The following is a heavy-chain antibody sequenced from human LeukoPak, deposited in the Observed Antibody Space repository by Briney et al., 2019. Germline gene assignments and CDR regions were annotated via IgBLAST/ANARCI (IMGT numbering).Heavy chain of an antibody. V-gene: IGHV3-74*01. CDR2: INSDGSST. CDR1: GFTFSSYW. Sequence: GGSLRLSCAASGFTFSSYWMHWVRQAPGKGLVWVSRINSDGSSTSYADSVKGRFTISRDNAKNTLYLQMNSLRAEDTAVYYCAGQYSSSWYWFDPWGQGTLVTVSS. J-gene: IGHJ5*02. D-gene: IGHD6-13*01. CDR3: AGQYSSSWYWFDP.